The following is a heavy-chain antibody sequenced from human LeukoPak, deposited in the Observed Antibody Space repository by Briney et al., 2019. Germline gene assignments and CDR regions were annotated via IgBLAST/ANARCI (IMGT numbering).Heavy chain of an antibody. Sequence: GGSLRLSCAAYGFPFDDFAIHLVRQAAGKGLGGVSGISWNSGSIGYADSVKGRFTISRDNAKHALYLQMNSLRAEDTALYYCAKGEWELLRGFDYWGQGTLVTVSS. J-gene: IGHJ4*02. CDR2: ISWNSGSI. D-gene: IGHD1-26*01. CDR3: AKGEWELLRGFDY. CDR1: GFPFDDFA. V-gene: IGHV3-9*01.